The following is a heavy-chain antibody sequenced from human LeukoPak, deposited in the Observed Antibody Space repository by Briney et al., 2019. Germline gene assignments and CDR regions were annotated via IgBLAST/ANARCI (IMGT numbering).Heavy chain of an antibody. D-gene: IGHD3-9*01. Sequence: GGSLRLSCAASGFTFSSNAMSWVRQAPGKGLEWVSAISGSGGSTYYADSVKGRFTISRDNSKNTLYLQMNSLRAEDTAVYYCAKAPNYDILTGNWFDPWGQGTLVTVSS. J-gene: IGHJ5*02. CDR1: GFTFSSNA. CDR2: ISGSGGST. V-gene: IGHV3-23*01. CDR3: AKAPNYDILTGNWFDP.